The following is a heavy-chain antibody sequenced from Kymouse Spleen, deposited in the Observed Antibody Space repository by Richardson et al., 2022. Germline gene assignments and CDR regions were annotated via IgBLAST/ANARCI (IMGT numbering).Heavy chain of an antibody. CDR2: INHSGST. CDR3: ARIGILTGYSHFDY. J-gene: IGHJ4*02. CDR1: GGSFSGYY. V-gene: IGHV4-34*01. Sequence: QVQLQQWGAGLLKPSETLSLTCAVYGGSFSGYYWSWIRQPPGKGLEWIGEINHSGSTNYNPSLKSRVTISVDTSKNQFSLKLSSVTAADTAVYYCARIGILTGYSHFDYWGQGTLVTVSS. D-gene: IGHD3-9*01.